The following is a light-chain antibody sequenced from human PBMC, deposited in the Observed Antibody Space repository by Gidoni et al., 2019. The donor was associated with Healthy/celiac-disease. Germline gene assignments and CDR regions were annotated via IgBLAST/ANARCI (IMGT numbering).Light chain of an antibody. J-gene: IGKJ2*01. Sequence: DIQMTQSPSTLSASVGDRVNITCRASQSISSWLAWYQQKPGKAPNLLIYKASSLESGVPSRFSGSGSGTEFTLTISSLQPDDFATYYCQQYNSYSPYTFXQXTKLEIK. V-gene: IGKV1-5*03. CDR1: QSISSW. CDR2: KAS. CDR3: QQYNSYSPYT.